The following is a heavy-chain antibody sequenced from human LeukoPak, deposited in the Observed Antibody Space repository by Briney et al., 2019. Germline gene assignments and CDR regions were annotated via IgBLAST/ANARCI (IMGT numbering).Heavy chain of an antibody. V-gene: IGHV3-30*04. CDR2: ISYDGSNK. CDR1: GFTFSSYA. J-gene: IGHJ6*03. D-gene: IGHD1-14*01. CDR3: ARDRGNQRGYYYYYMDV. Sequence: GGSLRLSCAASGFTFSSYAMHWVRQAPGKGLEWVAVISYDGSNKYYADSVKGRFTISRDNSKNMLYLQMNSLRAEDTAVYYCARDRGNQRGYYYYYMDVWGKGTTVTVSS.